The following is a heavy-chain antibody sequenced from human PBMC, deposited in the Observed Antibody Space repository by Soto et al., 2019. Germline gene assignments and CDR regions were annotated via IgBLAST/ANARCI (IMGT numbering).Heavy chain of an antibody. J-gene: IGHJ6*02. Sequence: GGSLRLSCAASGFSVSSQGMTWVRQAPGKGLEYVSAISSNGGSTYYADSVKGRFTISRDNSKNTLYLQMSSLRAEDTAVYYCVKDSLRRDGYNWDYYYGMDVWGQGTTVTVSS. CDR3: VKDSLRRDGYNWDYYYGMDV. D-gene: IGHD5-12*01. V-gene: IGHV3-64D*06. CDR2: ISSNGGST. CDR1: GFSVSSQG.